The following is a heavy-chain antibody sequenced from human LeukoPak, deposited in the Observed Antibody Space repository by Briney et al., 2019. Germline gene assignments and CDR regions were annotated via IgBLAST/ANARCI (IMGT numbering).Heavy chain of an antibody. V-gene: IGHV1-18*01. CDR1: GYTFTSYG. Sequence: ASVKVSCKASGYTFTSYGISWVRQAPGQGLEWMGWISAYNGNTNYAQKLQGRVTMTTDTSTSTAYMELRSLRSDDTAVYYCSTGFRGYSYGQPFDYWGQGTLVTVSS. D-gene: IGHD5-18*01. J-gene: IGHJ4*02. CDR3: STGFRGYSYGQPFDY. CDR2: ISAYNGNT.